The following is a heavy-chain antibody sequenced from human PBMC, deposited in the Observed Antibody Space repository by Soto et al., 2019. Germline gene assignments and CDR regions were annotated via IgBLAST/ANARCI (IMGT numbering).Heavy chain of an antibody. Sequence: QVQLVQSGAEVKKPGASVKVSCKASGYTFTSYGISWVRQAPGQGFEWMGWISAYNGNTNYAQKLQGRVTMTTDTSTSTAYMELRSLRSDDTAVYYCARDADSSSWYAGAALFDYWGQGTLVTVSS. J-gene: IGHJ4*02. V-gene: IGHV1-18*04. D-gene: IGHD6-13*01. CDR3: ARDADSSSWYAGAALFDY. CDR1: GYTFTSYG. CDR2: ISAYNGNT.